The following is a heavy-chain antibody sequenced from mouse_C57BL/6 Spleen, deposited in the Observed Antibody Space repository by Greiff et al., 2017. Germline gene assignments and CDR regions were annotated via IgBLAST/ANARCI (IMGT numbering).Heavy chain of an antibody. CDR1: GFNITDYY. D-gene: IGHD1-1*01. J-gene: IGHJ2*01. CDR2: IDPDDGDT. Sequence: EVQLQESGAELVKPGASVKLSCTASGFNITDYYMHWVKQRTEQGLEWIGRIDPDDGDTKYAPKFQGKATITADTSSNTAYLQLSSLTSEDTAGYYCARRETTVVATFDYWGQGTTLTVSS. CDR3: ARRETTVVATFDY. V-gene: IGHV14-2*01.